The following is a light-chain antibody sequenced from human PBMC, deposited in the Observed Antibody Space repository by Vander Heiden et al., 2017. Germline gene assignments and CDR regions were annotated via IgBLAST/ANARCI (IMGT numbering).Light chain of an antibody. CDR2: LGS. CDR3: MQDLQTPSWT. Sequence: DIVMTQSPLSLPVTPGEPASISCRSSQSLLHSNGYNYLDWYLQKPGQSPQLVVYLGSNRASGVPDRFSGSGSGTDFTLKISRVEAEDVGVYYCMQDLQTPSWTFGQGTKVEIK. J-gene: IGKJ1*01. V-gene: IGKV2-28*01. CDR1: QSLLHSNGYNY.